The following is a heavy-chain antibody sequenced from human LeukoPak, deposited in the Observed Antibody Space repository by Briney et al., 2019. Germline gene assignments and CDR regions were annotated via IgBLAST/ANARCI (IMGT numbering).Heavy chain of an antibody. CDR1: GGTFSNYA. D-gene: IGHD5-12*01. CDR2: FDPEDGET. Sequence: GASVKVSCKASGGTFSNYAISWVRQAPGKGLEWMGGFDPEDGETIYAQKFQGRVTMTEDTSTDTAYMELSSLRSEDTAVYYSATDPHLGYDYDYWGQGTLVTVSS. CDR3: ATDPHLGYDYDY. V-gene: IGHV1-24*01. J-gene: IGHJ4*02.